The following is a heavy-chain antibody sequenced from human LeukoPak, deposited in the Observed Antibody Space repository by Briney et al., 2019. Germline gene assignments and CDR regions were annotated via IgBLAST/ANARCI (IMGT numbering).Heavy chain of an antibody. J-gene: IGHJ6*03. D-gene: IGHD3-10*01. CDR2: IYLSGNT. CDR1: GGSFTTHF. CDR3: AREDSGSYYNYYYFYMDV. V-gene: IGHV4-4*07. Sequence: SETLSLTCSISGGSFTTHFWSWVRQHAGKGREWIGRIYLSGNTNYNPSLTSRLNLSVDTSKTQFSLRLSSVTAADTAVYYCAREDSGSYYNYYYFYMDVWGKGTTVTIPS.